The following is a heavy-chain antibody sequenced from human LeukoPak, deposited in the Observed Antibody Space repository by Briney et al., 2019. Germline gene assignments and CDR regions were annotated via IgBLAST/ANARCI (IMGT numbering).Heavy chain of an antibody. V-gene: IGHV3-23*01. CDR1: GFTFSSYA. D-gene: IGHD2-2*01. J-gene: IGHJ4*02. Sequence: GGSLRLSCAASGFTFSSYAMSWVRQAPGKGLEWVSAISGSGGSTYYADSVKGRFTISRDNSKNTLYLQMNSLRAEDTAVSYCAKREDIVVVPAAILLSPIDYWAREPWSPSPQ. CDR3: AKREDIVVVPAAILLSPIDY. CDR2: ISGSGGST.